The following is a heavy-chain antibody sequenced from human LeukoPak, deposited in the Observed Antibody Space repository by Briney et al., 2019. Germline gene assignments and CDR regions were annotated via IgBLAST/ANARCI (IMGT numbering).Heavy chain of an antibody. CDR2: INHSGST. Sequence: SETLSLTCAVYGGSFSGYYWSWIRQPPGKGLEWIGEINHSGSTNYNPALKSRVTISVDTSKKQFSLKLSSVTAADTAVYYCARGGLQLWSKVPDYWGQGTLVTVSS. CDR1: GGSFSGYY. D-gene: IGHD5-18*01. CDR3: ARGGLQLWSKVPDY. J-gene: IGHJ4*02. V-gene: IGHV4-34*01.